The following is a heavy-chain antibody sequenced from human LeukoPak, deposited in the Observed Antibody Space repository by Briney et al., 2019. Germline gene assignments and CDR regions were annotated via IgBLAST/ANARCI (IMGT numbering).Heavy chain of an antibody. CDR2: INHSGST. V-gene: IGHV4-34*01. J-gene: IGHJ2*01. CDR3: ARLGPIVAASADGYFDL. Sequence: SETLSLTCAVYGGSFSGYYGSWIRQPPGKGLEWIGEINHSGSTNYNPSLKSRVTISVDTSKNQFSLKLSSVTAADTAVYYCARLGPIVAASADGYFDLCGRGTLVTVSS. D-gene: IGHD2-21*02. CDR1: GGSFSGYY.